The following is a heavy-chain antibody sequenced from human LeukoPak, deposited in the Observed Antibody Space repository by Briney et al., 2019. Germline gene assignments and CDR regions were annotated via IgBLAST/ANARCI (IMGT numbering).Heavy chain of an antibody. CDR3: ARYYCSSTICSHFDY. Sequence: SETLSLTCTVSGGSISSCYWSWIRQPPGKGLEWIGYIYYRGNTNYNPSLKSRVTISVDTSKNQFSLKLSSVTAADTAVYYCARYYCSSTICSHFDYWGQGTLVTVSS. D-gene: IGHD2-2*01. J-gene: IGHJ4*02. CDR2: IYYRGNT. V-gene: IGHV4-59*01. CDR1: GGSISSCY.